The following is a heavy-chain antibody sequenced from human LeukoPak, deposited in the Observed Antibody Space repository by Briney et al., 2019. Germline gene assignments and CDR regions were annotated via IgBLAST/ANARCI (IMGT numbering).Heavy chain of an antibody. V-gene: IGHV1-24*01. CDR1: GYTPTELS. CDR2: FDLEDGET. CDR3: ATGLPFGSGWPDYYYYYMDV. Sequence: GASVKVSCKVSGYTPTELSMNWVRQAPGKGLGGRGGFDLEDGETIYAQKFQGRVTMTEDTSTDTAYMELSSLRSEDTAVYYCATGLPFGSGWPDYYYYYMDVWGKGTTVTVSS. J-gene: IGHJ6*03. D-gene: IGHD6-19*01.